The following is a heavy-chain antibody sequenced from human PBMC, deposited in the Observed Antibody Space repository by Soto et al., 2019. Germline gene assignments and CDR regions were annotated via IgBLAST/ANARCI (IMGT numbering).Heavy chain of an antibody. D-gene: IGHD2-15*01. CDR3: AAEPLGSVYYFDY. CDR2: IVVGSGNT. V-gene: IGHV1-58*01. J-gene: IGHJ4*02. CDR1: GFTFTSSA. Sequence: QMQLVQSGPEVKKPGTSVKVSCKASGFTFTSSAVQWVRQARGQRLEWIGWIVVGSGNTNYAQKFQERVTITRDMCTSTAYMERSSLRSEDRAVYYCAAEPLGSVYYFDYWGQGTLVTVSS.